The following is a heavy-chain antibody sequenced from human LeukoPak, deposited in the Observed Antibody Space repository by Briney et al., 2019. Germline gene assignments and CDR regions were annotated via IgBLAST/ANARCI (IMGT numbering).Heavy chain of an antibody. CDR2: INPNSGGT. CDR1: GYTFTGYY. D-gene: IGHD2-2*01. CDR3: ARAGLDCSSTSCNSNFDY. J-gene: IGHJ4*02. Sequence: ASVEVSCKASGYTFTGYYMHWVRQAPGQGLEWMGWINPNSGGTNYAQKFQGRVTMTRDTSISTAYMELSRLRSDDTAVYYCARAGLDCSSTSCNSNFDYWGQGTLVTVSS. V-gene: IGHV1-2*02.